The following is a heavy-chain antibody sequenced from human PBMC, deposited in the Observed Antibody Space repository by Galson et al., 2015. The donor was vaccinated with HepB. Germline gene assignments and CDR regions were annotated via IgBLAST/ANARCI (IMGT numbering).Heavy chain of an antibody. CDR3: ASLDYDSSGWPFDY. V-gene: IGHV3-33*01. CDR1: GFTFSNYG. CDR2: IWYDGSDK. J-gene: IGHJ4*02. D-gene: IGHD3-22*01. Sequence: SLRLSCAASGFTFSNYGMHWVRQVPGKGLEWVAVIWYDGSDKYYADSVKGRFTISRDNSKNTLYLQMNSLSPEDTAIYYCASLDYDSSGWPFDYWGQGTLVTVSS.